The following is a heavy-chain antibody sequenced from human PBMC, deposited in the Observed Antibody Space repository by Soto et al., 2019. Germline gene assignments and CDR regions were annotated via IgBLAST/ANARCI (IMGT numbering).Heavy chain of an antibody. V-gene: IGHV3-23*01. Sequence: GGSLRLSCAASGFSFSSYAMSWVRQAPGKGLEWVSVISGGGGGTYYADSVKGRFTISRDNSKNTLYLQMDSLRAEDTAVYYCARGARDYDILTGYYYYFDYWGQGTLVTVSS. CDR3: ARGARDYDILTGYYYYFDY. CDR1: GFSFSSYA. CDR2: ISGGGGGT. J-gene: IGHJ4*02. D-gene: IGHD3-9*01.